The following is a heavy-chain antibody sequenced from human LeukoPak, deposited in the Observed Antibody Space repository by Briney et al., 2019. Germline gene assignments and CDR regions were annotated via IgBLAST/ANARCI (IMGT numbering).Heavy chain of an antibody. CDR2: IYHSGST. J-gene: IGHJ4*02. Sequence: KPSQTLSLTCTVSGGSISSGGYYWSWIRQPPGKGLEWIGYIYHSGSTYYNPSLKSRVTISVDRSKNQFSLKLSSVTAADTAVYYCAGSTTSSTFDYWGQGTLVTVSS. D-gene: IGHD2-2*01. CDR3: AGSTTSSTFDY. V-gene: IGHV4-30-2*01. CDR1: GGSISSGGYY.